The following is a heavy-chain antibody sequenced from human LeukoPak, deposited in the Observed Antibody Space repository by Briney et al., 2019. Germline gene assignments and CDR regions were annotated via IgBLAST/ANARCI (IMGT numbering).Heavy chain of an antibody. CDR2: IKTDGSIT. Sequence: PGGSLRLSCAASGFSFSVFWMHWVRQAPGKGPVWVSRIKTDGSITDYADSVKGRFTISRDNAKNTLYLQMNTLGAEDTALYYCARGIDSGYDYFDSWGQGTLVTVSS. D-gene: IGHD5-12*01. V-gene: IGHV3-74*01. CDR1: GFSFSVFW. J-gene: IGHJ4*02. CDR3: ARGIDSGYDYFDS.